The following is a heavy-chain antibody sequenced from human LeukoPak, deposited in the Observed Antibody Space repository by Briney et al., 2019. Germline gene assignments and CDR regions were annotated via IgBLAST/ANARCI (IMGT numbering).Heavy chain of an antibody. CDR2: ISAYNGNT. CDR3: ARDGLRYFDWLFLNWFDP. D-gene: IGHD3-9*01. Sequence: GASVKVSCKAFGYTFTSYGISWVRQAPGQGLEWMGWISAYNGNTNYAQKLQGRVTMTTDTSTSTAYMELRSLRSDDTAVYYCARDGLRYFDWLFLNWFDPWGQGTLVTVSS. V-gene: IGHV1-18*01. CDR1: GYTFTSYG. J-gene: IGHJ5*02.